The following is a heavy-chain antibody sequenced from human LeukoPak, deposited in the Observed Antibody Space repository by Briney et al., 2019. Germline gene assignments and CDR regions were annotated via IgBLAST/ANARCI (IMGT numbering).Heavy chain of an antibody. D-gene: IGHD3-22*01. J-gene: IGHJ3*02. CDR3: AKDRSYYYDSSGYYLDAFDI. Sequence: GGSLRLSCAASGFTFSRYWMNWVRQAPGKGLEWVASINQDGSERSYVDSVKGRFTISRDNSKDTLYLQMNSLRAEDTAVYYCAKDRSYYYDSSGYYLDAFDIWGQGAMVTVSS. CDR2: INQDGSER. V-gene: IGHV3-7*03. CDR1: GFTFSRYW.